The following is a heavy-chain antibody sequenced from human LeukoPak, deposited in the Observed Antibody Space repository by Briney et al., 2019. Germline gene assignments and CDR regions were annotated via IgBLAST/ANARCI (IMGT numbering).Heavy chain of an antibody. CDR1: GFTFSSYS. D-gene: IGHD2-15*01. Sequence: GGSLRLSCAASGFTFSSYSMNWVRQAPGKGLEWVSSISSSGSYKNYADSVKGRFTISRDNAKNSLYLQMDSLRAEDTSVYYCARVGCSGGSCSGRGSYYYGMAVGGKGPTVTVSS. CDR2: ISSSGSYK. CDR3: ARVGCSGGSCSGRGSYYYGMAV. J-gene: IGHJ6*04. V-gene: IGHV3-21*01.